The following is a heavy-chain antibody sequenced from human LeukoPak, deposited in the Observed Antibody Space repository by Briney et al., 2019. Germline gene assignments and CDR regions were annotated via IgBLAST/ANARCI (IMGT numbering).Heavy chain of an antibody. D-gene: IGHD3-10*01. CDR1: GFTFSDYY. Sequence: PGGSLRLSCAASGFTFSDYYMSWIRQAPGKGLEWVSYISSSGSTIYYADSVKGRFTISRDNAKNSLYLQMNRLRAEDTAVYYCARDSPLLWFGEPGTLSPGMDVWGQGTTVTVSS. V-gene: IGHV3-11*01. J-gene: IGHJ6*02. CDR2: ISSSGSTI. CDR3: ARDSPLLWFGEPGTLSPGMDV.